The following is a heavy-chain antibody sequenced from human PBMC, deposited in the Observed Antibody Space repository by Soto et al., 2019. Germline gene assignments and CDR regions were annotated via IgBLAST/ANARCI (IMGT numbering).Heavy chain of an antibody. Sequence: ASVKVSCKASGYTFTSYAMHWVRQAPGQRLEWMGWINAGNGNTKYSQKFQGRVTITRDTSASTAYMELSSLRSEDTAVYYCARATTIFGVAGSSIGYWGQGTLVTVSS. D-gene: IGHD3-3*01. V-gene: IGHV1-3*01. CDR3: ARATTIFGVAGSSIGY. CDR2: INAGNGNT. CDR1: GYTFTSYA. J-gene: IGHJ4*02.